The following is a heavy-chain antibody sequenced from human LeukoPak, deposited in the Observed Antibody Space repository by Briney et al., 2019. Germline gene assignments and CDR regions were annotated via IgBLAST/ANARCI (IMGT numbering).Heavy chain of an antibody. CDR2: IYAGGST. CDR1: GFTVSSSY. V-gene: IGHV3-53*01. J-gene: IGHJ4*02. Sequence: GGSLRLSCAASGFTVSSSYMSWVRQTPGKGLEWVSVIYAGGSTYYADSVKGRFTISRDNSKNTLYLQMNSLRVEDTAVYYCARGPTDYWGQGTLVTVSS. CDR3: ARGPTDY.